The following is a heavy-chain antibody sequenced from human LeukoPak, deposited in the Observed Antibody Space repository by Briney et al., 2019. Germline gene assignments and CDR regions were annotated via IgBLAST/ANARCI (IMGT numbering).Heavy chain of an antibody. J-gene: IGHJ6*02. Sequence: PSETLSLTCTVSGGSVSSSNYSWGWLRQPPGRGLGWIGTIYYSGSTYYHPSFKSRVTISVDTSKNQFSLKLSSVTAADTAIYYCARDQKLYGIDVWGQGTTVTVSS. CDR3: ARDQKLYGIDV. V-gene: IGHV4-39*07. CDR2: IYYSGST. CDR1: GGSVSSSNYS.